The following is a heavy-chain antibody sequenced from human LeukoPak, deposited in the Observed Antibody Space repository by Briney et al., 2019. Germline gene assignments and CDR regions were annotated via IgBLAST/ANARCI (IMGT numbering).Heavy chain of an antibody. D-gene: IGHD3-3*01. V-gene: IGHV4-39*01. CDR1: SDSISSSTFY. J-gene: IGHJ4*02. Sequence: PSETLSLTCTVSSDSISSSTFYWGWIRQPPGKGLEWIGSMYYDGTTYYNPSLKSRVAISVDTSKNQFSLKLSSVTAADTAVYYCARGNKVLRFLEWLLPLDYWGQGTLVTVSS. CDR2: MYYDGTT. CDR3: ARGNKVLRFLEWLLPLDY.